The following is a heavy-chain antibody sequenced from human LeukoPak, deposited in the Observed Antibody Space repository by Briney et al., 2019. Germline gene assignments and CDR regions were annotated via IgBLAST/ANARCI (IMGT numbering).Heavy chain of an antibody. V-gene: IGHV4-59*01. CDR2: IYYSGTT. CDR1: GGSISDYF. CDR3: ARARGYYDSSGYLD. J-gene: IGHJ4*02. D-gene: IGHD3-22*01. Sequence: PSETLSPTCTVSGGSISDYFWSLIRQPPGKGLEWIGYIYYSGTTYYNPSLKSRVTISVDTSKNQSSLRLTSVTAADTAVYYCARARGYYDSSGYLDWGQGTLVTVSS.